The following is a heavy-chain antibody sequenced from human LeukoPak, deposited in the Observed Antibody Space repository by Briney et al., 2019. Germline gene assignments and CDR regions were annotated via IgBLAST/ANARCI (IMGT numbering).Heavy chain of an antibody. CDR2: IIPIFGTA. CDR1: GGTFSSYA. Sequence: SVKVSCKASGGTFSSYAISWVRQAPGQGIEWMGGIIPIFGTANYAQKFQGRVTITADESTSTAYMELGSLRSEDTAVYYCARVGYSGYDEGWFDPWGQGTLVTVSS. V-gene: IGHV1-69*13. CDR3: ARVGYSGYDEGWFDP. D-gene: IGHD5-12*01. J-gene: IGHJ5*02.